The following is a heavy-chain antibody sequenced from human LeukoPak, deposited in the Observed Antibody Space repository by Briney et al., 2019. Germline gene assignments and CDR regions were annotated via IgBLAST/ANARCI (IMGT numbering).Heavy chain of an antibody. D-gene: IGHD3-22*01. CDR1: GYTFTSYG. CDR2: IIPILGIV. J-gene: IGHJ4*02. CDR3: ARDDSSGYYCFDY. Sequence: EASVKVSCKASGYTFTSYGISWVRQAPGQGLEWMGRIIPILGIVNYAQKFQGRVTITADKSTSTAYMELSSLRSEDTAVYYCARDDSSGYYCFDYWGQGTLVTVSS. V-gene: IGHV1-69*04.